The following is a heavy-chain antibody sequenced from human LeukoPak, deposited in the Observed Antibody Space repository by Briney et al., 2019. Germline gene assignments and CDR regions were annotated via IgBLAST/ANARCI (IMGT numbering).Heavy chain of an antibody. CDR1: GGSISSSSYY. CDR3: ARGAAEPPASDAFDI. J-gene: IGHJ3*02. D-gene: IGHD1-14*01. V-gene: IGHV4-39*01. CDR2: IYYSGST. Sequence: PSETLSLTCTVSGGSISSSSYYWGWIRQPPGKGLEWIGSIYYSGSTYYNPSLKSRVTISVDTSKNQFSLKLSSVTAADTAVYYCARGAAEPPASDAFDIWGQGTMVTVSS.